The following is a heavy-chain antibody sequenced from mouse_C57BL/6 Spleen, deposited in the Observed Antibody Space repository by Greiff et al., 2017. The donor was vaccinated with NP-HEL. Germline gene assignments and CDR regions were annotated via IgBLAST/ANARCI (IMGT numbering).Heavy chain of an antibody. CDR1: GYTFTSYW. Sequence: QVQLQQPGAELVKPGASVKLSCKASGYTFTSYWMHWVKQRPGQGLEWIGMIHPNSGSTNYNEKFKSKATLTVDKSSSTAYMQLSSLTSEDSAVYYCARAGDYYGSSGFDYWGQGTTLTVSS. J-gene: IGHJ2*01. D-gene: IGHD1-1*01. V-gene: IGHV1-64*01. CDR2: IHPNSGST. CDR3: ARAGDYYGSSGFDY.